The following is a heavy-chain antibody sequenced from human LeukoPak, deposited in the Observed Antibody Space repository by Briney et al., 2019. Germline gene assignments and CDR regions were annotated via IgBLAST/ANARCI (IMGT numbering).Heavy chain of an antibody. CDR2: IFCSGGT. V-gene: IGHV4-59*08. Sequence: SETLSLTCSVSGTSISTNYWSWIRQPPGKGLEWLGCIFCSGGTNYKPSLKSRITISVDTSKNQLSLRLSSVTAADTAVYYCAGHVDYWGQGTLVTVSS. CDR1: GTSISTNY. CDR3: AGHVDY. J-gene: IGHJ4*02.